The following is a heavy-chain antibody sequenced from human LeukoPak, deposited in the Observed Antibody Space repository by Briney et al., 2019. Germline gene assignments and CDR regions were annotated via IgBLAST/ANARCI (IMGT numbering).Heavy chain of an antibody. CDR3: ARRDSSGYYFFDY. J-gene: IGHJ4*02. D-gene: IGHD3-22*01. V-gene: IGHV3-30*01. CDR2: ISYDGSNK. Sequence: GRSLRLSCAVFGFTFSSYAMHWVRQAPGKGLEWVAVISYDGSNKYYADSVKGRFTISRDNSKNTLYLQMNSLRAEDTAVYYCARRDSSGYYFFDYWGQGTLVTVSS. CDR1: GFTFSSYA.